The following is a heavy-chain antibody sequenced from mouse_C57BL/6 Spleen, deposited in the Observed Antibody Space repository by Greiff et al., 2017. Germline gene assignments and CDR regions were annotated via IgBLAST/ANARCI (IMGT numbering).Heavy chain of an antibody. D-gene: IGHD1-3*01. CDR3: TRAGEWGSSFAY. V-gene: IGHV5-9-1*02. J-gene: IGHJ3*01. Sequence: EVKVEESGEGLVKPGGSLKLSCAASGFTFSSYAMSWVRQTPEKRLEWVAYISSGGDYIYYADTVKGRFTISSDNARNTLYLQMSSLKSEDTAMYYCTRAGEWGSSFAYWGQGTLVTVSA. CDR2: ISSGGDYI. CDR1: GFTFSSYA.